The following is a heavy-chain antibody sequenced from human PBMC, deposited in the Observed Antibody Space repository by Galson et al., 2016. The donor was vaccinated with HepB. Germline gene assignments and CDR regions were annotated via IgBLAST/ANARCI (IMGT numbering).Heavy chain of an antibody. J-gene: IGHJ4*02. D-gene: IGHD2-2*01. Sequence: SLRLSCAASGFTFSNYAMTWVRQAPGEGLEWVSAISGSGGRTYYAGSVKGRFTISRHNSKNTLSLQMNSLRAEDTAVYYCAKGTGWSGTTSWFDYWGQGTLVTVSS. CDR3: AKGTGWSGTTSWFDY. CDR2: ISGSGGRT. CDR1: GFTFSNYA. V-gene: IGHV3-23*01.